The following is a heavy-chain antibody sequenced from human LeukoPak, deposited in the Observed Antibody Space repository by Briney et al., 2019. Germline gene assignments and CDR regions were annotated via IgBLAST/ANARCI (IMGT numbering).Heavy chain of an antibody. CDR2: ISYSGST. J-gene: IGHJ4*02. Sequence: SETLSLTCTVSGGSMNNYYWSWVRQSPEKGLEWIGYISYSGSTNSNPSLKSRVTISLDTSKNQFSLKLTSVTAADTAVYYCASQKLLWFGELSYFDCWGQGTLVTVSS. CDR3: ASQKLLWFGELSYFDC. CDR1: GGSMNNYY. D-gene: IGHD3-10*01. V-gene: IGHV4-59*01.